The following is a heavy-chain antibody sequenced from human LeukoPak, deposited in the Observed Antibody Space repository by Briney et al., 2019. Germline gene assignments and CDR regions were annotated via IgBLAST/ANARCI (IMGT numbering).Heavy chain of an antibody. CDR2: ISCDGSNK. D-gene: IGHD2-15*01. CDR1: GFTFSSYA. CDR3: ARPLQPYCSGGSCYSNWFDP. V-gene: IGHV3-30-3*01. Sequence: PGRSLRLSCAASGFTFSSYAMHWVRQAPGKGLEWVAVISCDGSNKYYADSVKGRFTISRDNSKNTLCLQMNSLRAEDTAVYYCARPLQPYCSGGSCYSNWFDPWGQGTLVTVSS. J-gene: IGHJ5*02.